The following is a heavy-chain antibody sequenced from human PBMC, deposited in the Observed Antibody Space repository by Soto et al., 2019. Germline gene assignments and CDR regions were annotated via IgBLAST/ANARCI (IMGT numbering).Heavy chain of an antibody. Sequence: PSETLSLTCAVYGGSFSGYYWSWIRQPPGKGLEWIGEINHSGSTNYNPSLKSRVTISVDTSKNQFSLKLSSVTAADTAVYYCARGQFDIAAAGGYYYYGMDVGGQGTTVTVS. J-gene: IGHJ6*02. CDR3: ARGQFDIAAAGGYYYYGMDV. V-gene: IGHV4-34*01. CDR2: INHSGST. CDR1: GGSFSGYY. D-gene: IGHD6-13*01.